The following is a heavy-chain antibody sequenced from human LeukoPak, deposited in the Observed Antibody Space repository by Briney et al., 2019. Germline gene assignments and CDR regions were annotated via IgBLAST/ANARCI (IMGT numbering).Heavy chain of an antibody. Sequence: GGSLRLSCAASGFTFRSYSMNWVRQAPGKGLEWVSSISSSSSYIWYADSVKGRFTISRDNSKNTLYLQMNSLRAEDTAVYYCARVPSGYSYYYYMDVWGKGTTVTVSS. V-gene: IGHV3-21*01. J-gene: IGHJ6*03. CDR2: ISSSSSYI. D-gene: IGHD6-19*01. CDR3: ARVPSGYSYYYYMDV. CDR1: GFTFRSYS.